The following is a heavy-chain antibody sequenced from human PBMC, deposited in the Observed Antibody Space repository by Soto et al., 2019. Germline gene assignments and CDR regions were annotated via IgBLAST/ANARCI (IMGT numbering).Heavy chain of an antibody. Sequence: SPACILTGEAISRSNYSWILIPQPPGKGLEWIGYIYHSGSTYYNPSLKSRVTISVDRSKNQFSLKLSSVTAADTAVYYCASGQLLHPDDNWSHPWGEGNRVTVS. V-gene: IGHV4-30-2*01. J-gene: IGHJ5*02. CDR1: GEAISRSNYS. D-gene: IGHD2-2*01. CDR3: ASGQLLHPDDNWSHP. CDR2: IYHSGST.